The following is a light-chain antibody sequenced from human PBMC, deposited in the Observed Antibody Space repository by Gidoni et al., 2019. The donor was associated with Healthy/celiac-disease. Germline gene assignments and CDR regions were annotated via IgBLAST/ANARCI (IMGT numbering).Light chain of an antibody. CDR1: QDISNY. CDR2: DAS. J-gene: IGKJ2*01. Sequence: DIQMTQSPSSLSASVGDRVTITCKASQDISNYLNWYQQKPGKAPKLLIYDASNLETGVPSRFSGSGSGTDFTFTISSLQPEEIATYYCQQYDNLPYTFGQGTKLEIK. CDR3: QQYDNLPYT. V-gene: IGKV1-33*01.